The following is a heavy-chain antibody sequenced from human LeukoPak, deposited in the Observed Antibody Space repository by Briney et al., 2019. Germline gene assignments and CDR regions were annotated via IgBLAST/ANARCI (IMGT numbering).Heavy chain of an antibody. J-gene: IGHJ5*01. CDR3: AKPISGGLAVTADWFHP. CDR1: GFAFSVYA. Sequence: GGSLRLSCTASGFAFSVYAMSWLRQPPGKGLEWVSTINANSGTTSYAASVRGCFTISRDNFKNTLYLQLNTLRADDTATYYCAKPISGGLAVTADWFHPWGQGTLVVVSS. CDR2: INANSGTT. D-gene: IGHD6-19*01. V-gene: IGHV3-23*01.